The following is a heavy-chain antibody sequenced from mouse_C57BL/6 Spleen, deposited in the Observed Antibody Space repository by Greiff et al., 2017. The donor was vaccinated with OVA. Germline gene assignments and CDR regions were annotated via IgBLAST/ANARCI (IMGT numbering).Heavy chain of an antibody. J-gene: IGHJ1*03. CDR3: ARERDYDYDWYFDV. CDR2: ISDGGSYT. D-gene: IGHD2-4*01. V-gene: IGHV5-4*01. Sequence: EVMLVESGGGLVKPGGSLKLSCAASGFTFSSYAMSWVRQTPEKRLEWVATISDGGSYTYYPDNVKGRFTISRDNAKNNLYLQMSHLKSEDTAMYYCARERDYDYDWYFDVWGTGTTVTVSS. CDR1: GFTFSSYA.